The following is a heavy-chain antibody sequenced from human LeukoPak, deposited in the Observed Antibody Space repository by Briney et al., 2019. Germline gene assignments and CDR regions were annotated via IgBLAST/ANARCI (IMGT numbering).Heavy chain of an antibody. CDR1: GYTFTSCD. Sequence: ASVKVSCTASGYTFTSCDINWVRQGTGQGLEWMGWMNPNSGNTGYGQSFQGRITMTRDISIGTAYMELSNLTSEDTAIYYCTRGSSGRRDNWGQGTLVTVSA. D-gene: IGHD6-19*01. J-gene: IGHJ4*02. CDR2: MNPNSGNT. CDR3: TRGSSGRRDN. V-gene: IGHV1-8*01.